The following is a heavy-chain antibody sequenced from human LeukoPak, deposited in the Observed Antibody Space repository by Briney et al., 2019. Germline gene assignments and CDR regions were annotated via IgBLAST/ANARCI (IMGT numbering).Heavy chain of an antibody. CDR3: GRSSPSNSFDY. CDR1: GYIFTNYN. V-gene: IGHV1-46*01. Sequence: ASVKVPCKASGYIFTNYNLHWVRLAPGQGLEWMGIISPSGGGTTYAQKFQGRVTMTRDTSTSTVYMELSSLRSEDTAVYYCGRSSPSNSFDYWGQGTLVTVSS. CDR2: ISPSGGGT. D-gene: IGHD6-6*01. J-gene: IGHJ4*02.